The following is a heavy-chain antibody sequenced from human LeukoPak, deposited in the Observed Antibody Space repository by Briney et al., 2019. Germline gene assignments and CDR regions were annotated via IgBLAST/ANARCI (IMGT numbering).Heavy chain of an antibody. J-gene: IGHJ3*02. V-gene: IGHV4-30-2*01. CDR1: GGSISSGGYY. CDR3: ARDKVVPAAMGGDAFDI. Sequence: PSQTLSLTCTVSGGSISSGGYYWSWIRQPPGKGLEWIGYIYHSGSTYYNPSLKSRVTISVDTSKNQFSLKLSSVTAADTAVYYCARDKVVPAAMGGDAFDIWGQGTMVTVSS. CDR2: IYHSGST. D-gene: IGHD2-2*01.